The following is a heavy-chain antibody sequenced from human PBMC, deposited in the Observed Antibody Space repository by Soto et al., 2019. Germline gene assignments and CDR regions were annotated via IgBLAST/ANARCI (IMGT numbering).Heavy chain of an antibody. CDR2: IRKKTNSYTT. J-gene: IGHJ4*02. Sequence: GGSLRLSCAASGLTFSDRHMDWVRQAPGEGLEWVGRIRKKTNSYTTEYAASVKGRFIISRDDSTNSLYLQMSSLKTEDTAVYYCTTATTVDYYFDYWGQGTLVTVSS. CDR1: GLTFSDRH. V-gene: IGHV3-72*01. D-gene: IGHD4-17*01. CDR3: TTATTVDYYFDY.